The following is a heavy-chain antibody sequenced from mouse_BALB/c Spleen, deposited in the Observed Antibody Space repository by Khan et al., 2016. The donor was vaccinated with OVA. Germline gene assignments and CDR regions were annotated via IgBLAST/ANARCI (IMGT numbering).Heavy chain of an antibody. Sequence: QVQLQQPGAELVRPGASVKLSCEASGYTFTNYWVNWIKQSPEQGLEWIGRIDPYDSETHYNQNFKDKAILTVDKSSSTAYMQLRSLTSEDSAVYFCARNPFAYWGQGTLVTVSA. CDR1: GYTFTNYW. V-gene: IGHV1-52*01. J-gene: IGHJ3*01. CDR3: ARNPFAY. CDR2: IDPYDSET.